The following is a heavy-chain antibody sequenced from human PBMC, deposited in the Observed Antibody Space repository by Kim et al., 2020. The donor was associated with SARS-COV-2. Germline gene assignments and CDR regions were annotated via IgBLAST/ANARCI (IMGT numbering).Heavy chain of an antibody. Sequence: SETLSLTCAVYGGSFSGYYWSWIRQPPGKGLEWIGEINHSGSTNYNPSLKSRVTISVDTSKNQFSLKLSSVTAADTAVYYCARLTAVAGFYYYYYGMDV. CDR2: INHSGST. CDR3: ARLTAVAGFYYYYYGMDV. CDR1: GGSFSGYY. D-gene: IGHD6-19*01. V-gene: IGHV4-34*01. J-gene: IGHJ6*01.